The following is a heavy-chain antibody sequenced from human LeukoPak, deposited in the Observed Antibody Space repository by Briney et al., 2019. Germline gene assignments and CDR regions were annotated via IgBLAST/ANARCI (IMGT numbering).Heavy chain of an antibody. CDR1: GFTFSSYS. J-gene: IGHJ4*02. CDR3: ARGRSWVDY. Sequence: GGSLRLSCAASGFTFSSYSMNWVRQAPGKGLEWVANIKQEGSEKYYVDSVKGRFTISRDNAKNSLYLQMNSLRAEDTAVYYCARGRSWVDYWGQGTLVTVSS. V-gene: IGHV3-7*01. D-gene: IGHD2-15*01. CDR2: IKQEGSEK.